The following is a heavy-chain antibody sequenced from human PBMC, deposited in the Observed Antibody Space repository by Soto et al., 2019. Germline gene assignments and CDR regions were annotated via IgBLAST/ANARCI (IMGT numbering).Heavy chain of an antibody. CDR3: YCDNDFWSGYRPDAFDI. CDR2: IYYSGST. Sequence: PSETLSLTCTVSGGSISRGDYYWSWIRQPPGKGLEWIGYIYYSGSTYYNPSLKSRVTISVDTSKNQFSLKLSSVTAADTAVYYYYCDNDFWSGYRPDAFDIWGQGTMVTVSS. V-gene: IGHV4-30-4*01. J-gene: IGHJ3*02. D-gene: IGHD3-3*01. CDR1: GGSISRGDYY.